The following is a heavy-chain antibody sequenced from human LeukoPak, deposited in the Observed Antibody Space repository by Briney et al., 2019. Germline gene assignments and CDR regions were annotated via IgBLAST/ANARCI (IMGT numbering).Heavy chain of an antibody. CDR1: VYTLTQLS. CDR3: ATTAIWFGVTSRFDP. D-gene: IGHD3-10*01. Sequence: ASVNVSCKVSVYTLTQLSMHGVRQAPGKGLEWMGGFDPEDGETIYAQKFQGRVTMTEDTSTDTAYMELSSLRSEDTAVYYCATTAIWFGVTSRFDPWGQGTLVTVSS. J-gene: IGHJ5*02. V-gene: IGHV1-24*01. CDR2: FDPEDGET.